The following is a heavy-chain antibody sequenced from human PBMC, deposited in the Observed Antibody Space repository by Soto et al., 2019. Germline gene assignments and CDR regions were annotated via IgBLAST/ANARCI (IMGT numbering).Heavy chain of an antibody. CDR1: GYPXIHDG. J-gene: IGHJ4*02. Sequence: XKVSFMASGYPXIHDGIHLVRQAPGQGLEWMGWISATSCNTNYAQKLQARVTINTDRCTSTVCMELRSLTSDHTALYHCARLPPFSSGNYVTYYFDYGGQATLVTVSS. D-gene: IGHD4-4*01. CDR3: ARLPPFSSGNYVTYYFDY. V-gene: IGHV1-18*04. CDR2: ISATSCNT.